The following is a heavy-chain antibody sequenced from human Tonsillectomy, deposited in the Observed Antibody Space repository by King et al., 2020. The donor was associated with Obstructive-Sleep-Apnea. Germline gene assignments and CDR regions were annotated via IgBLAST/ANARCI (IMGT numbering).Heavy chain of an antibody. D-gene: IGHD5-12*01. CDR3: ARNSGYDYYCDY. V-gene: IGHV1-2*02. J-gene: IGHJ4*02. Sequence: QLQLVQSGAEVKKPGASVKVSCKASGYTFTGYYMHWVRQAPGQGLEWMGWINPDTGDTNFAQNFQGRVTMTRDTSISTAYMELSRLRSDDTAVYYCARNSGYDYYCDYWGQGTLATVSS. CDR1: GYTFTGYY. CDR2: INPDTGDT.